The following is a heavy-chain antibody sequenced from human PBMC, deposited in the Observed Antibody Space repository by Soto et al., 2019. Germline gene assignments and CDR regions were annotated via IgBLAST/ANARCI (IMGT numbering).Heavy chain of an antibody. J-gene: IGHJ6*02. V-gene: IGHV1-18*01. Sequence: QVQLVQSGAEVKRPGASVKVSCKASGYTFTSYGISWVRQAPGQGLEWMGWISAYNGNTNYAQKLQGRVTMTTYTSTSTAYMEVRSLRSDDTAVYYCASFSIAAADPYGMHVWGQGPTVTASS. CDR1: GYTFTSYG. D-gene: IGHD6-13*01. CDR2: ISAYNGNT. CDR3: ASFSIAAADPYGMHV.